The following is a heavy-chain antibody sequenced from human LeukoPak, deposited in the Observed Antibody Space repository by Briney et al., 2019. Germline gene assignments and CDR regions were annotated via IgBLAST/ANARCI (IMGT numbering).Heavy chain of an antibody. D-gene: IGHD5-18*01. Sequence: GASVKVSCKASGYTFTGYYMHWVRQAPGQGLEWMGRINPNSGGTNYAQKFQGRVTMTRDTSISTAYMELSRLRSDDTAVYYCASALYTPNSYFDYWGQGTLVTVSS. CDR1: GYTFTGYY. CDR2: INPNSGGT. V-gene: IGHV1-2*06. J-gene: IGHJ4*02. CDR3: ASALYTPNSYFDY.